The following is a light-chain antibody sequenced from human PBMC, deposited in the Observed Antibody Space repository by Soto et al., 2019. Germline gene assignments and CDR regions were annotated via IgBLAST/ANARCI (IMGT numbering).Light chain of an antibody. J-gene: IGLJ3*02. Sequence: QSALTQPRSVSGSPGQSVTMSCTGTSSDVGYYNYVSWYQQHAGKAPKLMIYDVTKRPSGVPRRFSASKSGNTASLTISGLQAEDGADYYCCSYAGTYTWVFGGGTKRTVL. CDR2: DVT. V-gene: IGLV2-11*01. CDR1: SSDVGYYNY. CDR3: CSYAGTYTWV.